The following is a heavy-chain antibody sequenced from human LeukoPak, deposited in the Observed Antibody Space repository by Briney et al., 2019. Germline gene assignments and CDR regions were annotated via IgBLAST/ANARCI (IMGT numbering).Heavy chain of an antibody. CDR2: IRSSNGRT. Sequence: GGSLRLSCVASGFTFSSHSLNWVRQAPGRGLEWVSHIRSSNGRTYYADSVKGRFTISRDNSKNTLYLQMNSLRAEDTAVYYCAKGATVTTGWFDPWGQGTLVTVSS. J-gene: IGHJ5*02. V-gene: IGHV3-48*01. CDR1: GFTFSSHS. CDR3: AKGATVTTGWFDP. D-gene: IGHD4-17*01.